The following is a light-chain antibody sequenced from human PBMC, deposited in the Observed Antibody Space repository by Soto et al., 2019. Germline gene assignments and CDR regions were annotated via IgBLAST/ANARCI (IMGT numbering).Light chain of an antibody. Sequence: DIQMTQSPPYVSASVGDRVTITCRASQGISTWLAGYQQKPGKAPKLLIYGASSLQSGVPSRFSGCGSVTDFTLTISSLQPEDFATYYCLQANSFPLTFGGGTKVEIK. CDR2: GAS. CDR1: QGISTW. J-gene: IGKJ4*01. CDR3: LQANSFPLT. V-gene: IGKV1-12*01.